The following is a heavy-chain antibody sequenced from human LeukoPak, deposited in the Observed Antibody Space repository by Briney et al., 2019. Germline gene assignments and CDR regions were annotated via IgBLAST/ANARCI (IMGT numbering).Heavy chain of an antibody. CDR1: GGSISSSSYY. D-gene: IGHD6-6*01. J-gene: IGHJ4*02. CDR2: IYYSGST. Sequence: PSETLSLTCTVSGGSISSSSYYWGWIRQPPGKGLESFRSIYYSGSTYSNPSLKSRVTISVNTYNNQFSLKMSSGTAADPAVYYCASPYSSSYYFDYWGQGTLGTVSS. CDR3: ASPYSSSYYFDY. V-gene: IGHV4-39*01.